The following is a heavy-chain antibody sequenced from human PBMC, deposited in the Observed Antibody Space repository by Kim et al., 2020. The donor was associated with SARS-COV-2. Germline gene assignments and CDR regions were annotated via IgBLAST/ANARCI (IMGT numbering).Heavy chain of an antibody. CDR1: GFTFTSYS. D-gene: IGHD6-25*01. CDR2: ISTDGSYT. J-gene: IGHJ4*02. Sequence: GGSLRLSCAASGFTFTSYSINWVRQAPGKGLEWVSSISTDGSYTDYAGSVKGRFTISRDNAKNSVNLQMNSLRADDTAVYFCTRERPHFDYWGQGALVTV. CDR3: TRERPHFDY. V-gene: IGHV3-21*01.